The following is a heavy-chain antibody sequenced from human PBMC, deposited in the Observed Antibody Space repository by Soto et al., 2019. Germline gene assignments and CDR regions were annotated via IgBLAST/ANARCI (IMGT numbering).Heavy chain of an antibody. Sequence: PGGSLRLSCAASGFTFSSYSMNWVRQAPGKGLEWVSYISSSSSTIYYADSVKGRFTISRDNAKNSLYLQMNSLRAEDTAVYYCARDPYYYDSSGLYYYYGMDVWGQGTTVTVSS. V-gene: IGHV3-48*01. J-gene: IGHJ6*02. CDR3: ARDPYYYDSSGLYYYYGMDV. CDR2: ISSSSSTI. D-gene: IGHD3-22*01. CDR1: GFTFSSYS.